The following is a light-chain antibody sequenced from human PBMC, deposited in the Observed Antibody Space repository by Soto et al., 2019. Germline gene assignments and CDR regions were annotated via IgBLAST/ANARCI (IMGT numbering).Light chain of an antibody. Sequence: ILLTQSPSFLSASAGDRGTITCRASQGISSFLAWYQQKPGKAPSLLMYAASTLQSGVPSRFSGGESGTEYTLTISSLQPEDSATYYCQQLYIFPLTFGQGTRLEIK. V-gene: IGKV1-9*01. CDR3: QQLYIFPLT. J-gene: IGKJ5*01. CDR1: QGISSF. CDR2: AAS.